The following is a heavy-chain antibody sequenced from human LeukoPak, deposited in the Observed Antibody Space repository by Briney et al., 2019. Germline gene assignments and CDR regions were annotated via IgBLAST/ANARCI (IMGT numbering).Heavy chain of an antibody. CDR2: IIPILGIA. D-gene: IGHD3-10*01. J-gene: IGHJ3*02. CDR3: ARMLGLLWFGELLESDAFDI. Sequence: SVKVSCKASGYTFTSYGISWVRQAPGQGLEWMGRIIPILGIANYAQKFQGRVTITADKSTSTAYMELSRLRSDDTAVYYCARMLGLLWFGELLESDAFDIWGQGTMVTVSS. CDR1: GYTFTSYG. V-gene: IGHV1-69*04.